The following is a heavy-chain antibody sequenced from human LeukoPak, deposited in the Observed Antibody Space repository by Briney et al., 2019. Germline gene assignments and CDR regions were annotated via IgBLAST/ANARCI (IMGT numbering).Heavy chain of an antibody. CDR3: ARDMVVTAIPYDAFDI. V-gene: IGHV3-21*01. CDR1: GFTFSSYS. CDR2: ISSSSSYI. J-gene: IGHJ3*02. Sequence: PGGSLRLSCAASGFTFSSYSMNWARQAPGKGLEWVSSISSSSSYIYYADSVKGRFTISRDNAKNSLYLQMNSLRAEDTAVYYCARDMVVTAIPYDAFDIWGQGTMVTVSS. D-gene: IGHD2-21*02.